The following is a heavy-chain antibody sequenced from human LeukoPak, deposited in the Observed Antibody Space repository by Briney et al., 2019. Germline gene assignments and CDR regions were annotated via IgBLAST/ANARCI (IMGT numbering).Heavy chain of an antibody. V-gene: IGHV1-46*03. CDR1: GYTFTSYY. Sequence: ASVKVSCKASGYTFTSYYMHWVRQAPGQGLEWMGIINPSGGSTSYVQKFQGRVTMTRDTSTSTVYMELSSLRSEDTAVYYCARVGPFTIFGVVTPYYFDYWGQGTLVTVSS. D-gene: IGHD3-3*01. CDR2: INPSGGST. CDR3: ARVGPFTIFGVVTPYYFDY. J-gene: IGHJ4*02.